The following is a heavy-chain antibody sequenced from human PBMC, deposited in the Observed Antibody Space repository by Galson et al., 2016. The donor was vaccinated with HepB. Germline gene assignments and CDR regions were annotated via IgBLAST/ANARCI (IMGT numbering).Heavy chain of an antibody. Sequence: SLRLSCATSGFNLLSYGIHWVRQAPGKGLEWVAVLPYDGRDEHYADSVKGRFSISRDTAKNTVFLEMTSLRAEDTAVYFCARDFKGYGDPIYFFENWGQGTLVTVSS. CDR2: LPYDGRDE. J-gene: IGHJ4*02. V-gene: IGHV3-33*01. CDR1: GFNLLSYG. CDR3: ARDFKGYGDPIYFFEN. D-gene: IGHD4/OR15-4a*01.